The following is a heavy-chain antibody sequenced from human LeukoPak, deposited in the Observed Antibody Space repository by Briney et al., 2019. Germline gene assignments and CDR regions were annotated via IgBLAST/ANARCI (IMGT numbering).Heavy chain of an antibody. CDR1: GYSFTTYW. D-gene: IGHD2-21*02. J-gene: IGHJ4*02. CDR3: ARIGTASVDQ. CDR2: IYPGDSDT. V-gene: IGHV5-51*01. Sequence: GESLKISCKGSGYSFTTYWIAWVRQMPGKGLEWMGIIYPGDSDTRHSPSFQGQVTISVAKSISTVYLQWRSLKASDTAMYYCARIGTASVDQWGQGTLVTVSS.